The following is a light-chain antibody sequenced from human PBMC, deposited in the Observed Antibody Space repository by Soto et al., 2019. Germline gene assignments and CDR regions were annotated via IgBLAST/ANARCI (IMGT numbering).Light chain of an antibody. V-gene: IGLV2-18*02. Sequence: QSALTQPPSVSGSPGQSVAISCTGTSSDVGSYNRVSWYQQPPGTAPKLMIFDVSNRPSGVPDRFSGSKSGNTASLTISGLQAEDEAYYYCSSYTTSSTYGFGTGTKLTVL. CDR1: SSDVGSYNR. CDR3: SSYTTSSTYG. CDR2: DVS. J-gene: IGLJ1*01.